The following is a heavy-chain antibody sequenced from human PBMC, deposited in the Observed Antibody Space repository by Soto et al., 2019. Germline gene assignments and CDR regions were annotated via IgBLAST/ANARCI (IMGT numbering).Heavy chain of an antibody. CDR2: INHSGST. CDR1: GGSFSGYY. V-gene: IGHV4-34*01. D-gene: IGHD1-20*01. J-gene: IGHJ6*03. Sequence: ETLSLTCAVYGGSFSGYYWSWIRQPPGKGLEWIGEINHSGSTNYNPSLKSRVTISVDTSKNQFSLKLSSVTAADTAVYYCARGPPLGNWNYYYYYMDVWGKGTTVTVSS. CDR3: ARGPPLGNWNYYYYYMDV.